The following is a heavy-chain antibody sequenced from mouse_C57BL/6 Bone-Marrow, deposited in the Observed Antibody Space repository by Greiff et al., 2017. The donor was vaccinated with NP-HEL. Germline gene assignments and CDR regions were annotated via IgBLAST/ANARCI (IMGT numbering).Heavy chain of an antibody. CDR1: GFTFNTYA. CDR3: VRPIYYDYDGPAWFAY. J-gene: IGHJ3*01. V-gene: IGHV10-3*01. CDR2: IRSKSSNYAT. D-gene: IGHD2-4*01. Sequence: EGKLVESGGGLVQPKGSLKLSCAASGFTFNTYAMPWVRPAPGKGLEWVARIRSKSSNYATYYADSVKDRFTISRDDSQSMLYLQMNNLKTEDTAMYYCVRPIYYDYDGPAWFAYWGQGTLVTVSA.